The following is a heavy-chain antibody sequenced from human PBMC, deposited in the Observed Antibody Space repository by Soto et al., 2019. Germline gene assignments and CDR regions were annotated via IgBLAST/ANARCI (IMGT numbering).Heavy chain of an antibody. CDR1: GFTFSSYS. CDR2: ISSSSSYI. J-gene: IGHJ5*02. D-gene: IGHD6-13*01. V-gene: IGHV3-21*01. CDR3: ARDHIAAAGAPFDP. Sequence: GGSLRLSCAASGFTFSSYSMNWGRQAPGKGLEWVSSISSSSSYIYYADSVKGRFTISRDNAKNSLYLQMNSLRAEDTAVYYCARDHIAAAGAPFDPWGQGTLVTVSS.